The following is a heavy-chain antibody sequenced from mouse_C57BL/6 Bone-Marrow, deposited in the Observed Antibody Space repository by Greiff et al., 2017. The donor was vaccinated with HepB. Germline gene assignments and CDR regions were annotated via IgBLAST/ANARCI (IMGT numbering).Heavy chain of an antibody. Sequence: EVMLVESGPELVKPGASVKIPCKASGYTFTDYNMDWVKQGHGKSLEWIGDINPNNGGTIYNQKFKGKATLTVDKSSSTAYMELRSLTSEDTAVYYCARSYYGSSFYYWGQGTTLTVSS. D-gene: IGHD1-1*01. CDR3: ARSYYGSSFYY. J-gene: IGHJ2*01. V-gene: IGHV1-18*01. CDR2: INPNNGGT. CDR1: GYTFTDYN.